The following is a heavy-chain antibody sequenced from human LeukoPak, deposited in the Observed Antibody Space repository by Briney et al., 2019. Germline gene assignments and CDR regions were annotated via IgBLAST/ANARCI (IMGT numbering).Heavy chain of an antibody. CDR2: ISGSGGST. CDR1: GFTFSSYG. Sequence: GGSLRLSRAASGFTFSSYGMSWVRQAPGKGLEWVSAISGSGGSTYYADSVKGRFTVSRDNSKNTLYLQMNSLRAEDTAVYYCARDRRYYDESGGYWGQGTLVTVSS. CDR3: ARDRRYYDESGGY. J-gene: IGHJ4*02. D-gene: IGHD3-22*01. V-gene: IGHV3-23*01.